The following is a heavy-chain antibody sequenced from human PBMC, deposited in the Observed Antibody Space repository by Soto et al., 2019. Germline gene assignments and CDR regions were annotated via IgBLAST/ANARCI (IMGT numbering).Heavy chain of an antibody. D-gene: IGHD2-8*01. V-gene: IGHV3-30*18. Sequence: PGGSLRLSCAASGFTFSSYGMHWVRQAPGKGLEWVAVISYDGSNKYYVDSVKGRFTISRDNSKNTLYLQMNSLRAEDTAVYYCANVLRLDYWGQGTLVTVSS. CDR1: GFTFSSYG. CDR3: ANVLRLDY. CDR2: ISYDGSNK. J-gene: IGHJ4*02.